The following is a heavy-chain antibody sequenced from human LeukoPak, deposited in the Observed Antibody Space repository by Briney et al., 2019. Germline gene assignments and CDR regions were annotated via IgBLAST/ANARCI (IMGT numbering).Heavy chain of an antibody. D-gene: IGHD3-22*01. J-gene: IGHJ4*02. V-gene: IGHV1-18*01. CDR2: ISAYNGNT. Sequence: ASVKVSCKASGYTFTSYGISWVRQAPGQGLEWMGWISAYNGNTNYAQKLQGRVTMTTDTSTSTAYMELRSLRSDDTAAYYCAREYYDSSGYYPFDYWGQGTLVTVSS. CDR3: AREYYDSSGYYPFDY. CDR1: GYTFTSYG.